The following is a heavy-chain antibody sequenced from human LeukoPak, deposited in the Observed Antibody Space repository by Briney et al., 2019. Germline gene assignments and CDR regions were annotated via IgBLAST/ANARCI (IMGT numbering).Heavy chain of an antibody. D-gene: IGHD3-22*01. CDR1: GFTFDDYA. CDR2: ISWNSGSI. J-gene: IGHJ3*02. V-gene: IGHV3-9*01. Sequence: GGSLRLSCAASGFTFDDYAMHWVRQAPGKGLEWVSGISWNSGSIGCADSVKGRFTISRDNAKNSLYLQMNSLRAEDTALYYCATTYDSSGYWGAFDIWGQGTMVTVSS. CDR3: ATTYDSSGYWGAFDI.